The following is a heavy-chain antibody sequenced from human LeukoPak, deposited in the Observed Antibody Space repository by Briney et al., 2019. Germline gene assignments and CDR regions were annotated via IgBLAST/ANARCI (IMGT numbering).Heavy chain of an antibody. CDR3: VRDRVAVVAELGRSRRPNFFDH. CDR1: GFTFTSYG. D-gene: IGHD2-15*01. Sequence: GGSLRLSCVASGFTFTSYGMNWVRRAPGKGLEWVSSVSASGDDSNYADSVKGRGSISRDNSRNIVFFQLDSLRVDDSAIYYCVRDRVAVVAELGRSRRPNFFDHWGPGILVTVSS. V-gene: IGHV3-23*01. J-gene: IGHJ4*02. CDR2: VSASGDDS.